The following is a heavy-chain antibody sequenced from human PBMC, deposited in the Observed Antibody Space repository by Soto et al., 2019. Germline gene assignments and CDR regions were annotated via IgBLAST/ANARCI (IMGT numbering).Heavy chain of an antibody. V-gene: IGHV3-23*01. Sequence: PGGSLRLSCAASGFTFSSYAMIWVRQAPGKGLEWVSAISGSGGSTYYADSVKGRFTISRDNSKNTLYLQMNSLRAEDTAVYYCAKTYDSSGSLGAFDIWGQGTMVTVSS. J-gene: IGHJ3*02. CDR2: ISGSGGST. D-gene: IGHD3-22*01. CDR3: AKTYDSSGSLGAFDI. CDR1: GFTFSSYA.